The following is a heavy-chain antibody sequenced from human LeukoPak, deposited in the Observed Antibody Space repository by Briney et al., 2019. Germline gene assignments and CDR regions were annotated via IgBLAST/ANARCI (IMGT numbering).Heavy chain of an antibody. V-gene: IGHV3-74*01. CDR3: AMICDYDNPDALDI. J-gene: IGHJ3*02. D-gene: IGHD3-22*01. CDR1: GVTFSTYF. Sequence: TGGSLRLSCAASGVTFSTYFIHWVRQGPGKGLVWVSRIGSDGSSASSADSVKGRFTISRDKAKNTVLLQMYSLRAEDTAIYYCAMICDYDNPDALDIWGQGTMVTVSS. CDR2: IGSDGSSA.